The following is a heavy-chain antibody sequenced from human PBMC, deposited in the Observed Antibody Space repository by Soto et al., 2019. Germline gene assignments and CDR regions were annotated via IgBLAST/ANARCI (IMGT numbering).Heavy chain of an antibody. J-gene: IGHJ4*02. CDR2: ITGSGGTT. D-gene: IGHD1-1*01. CDR1: GFTFSNYA. Sequence: GGSLRLSCAVSGFTFSNYAMSWVRQAPGKGLEWVSLITGSGGTTNYADSVKGRFTISRDNSKNTLYLQMNSLRAEDTAVYYCAKVNWNYFDYWGQGTLVNVSS. CDR3: AKVNWNYFDY. V-gene: IGHV3-23*01.